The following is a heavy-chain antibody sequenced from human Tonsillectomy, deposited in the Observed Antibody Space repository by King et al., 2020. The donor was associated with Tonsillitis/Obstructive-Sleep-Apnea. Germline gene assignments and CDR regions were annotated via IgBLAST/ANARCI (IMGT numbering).Heavy chain of an antibody. V-gene: IGHV3-11*05. Sequence: HVQLVESGGGLVKPGGSLRLSCAASGFTFSDYYMSWIRQAPGKGLEWVSYISSSSSYTNYADSVKGRFTISRDNAKNSLYLQMNSLRAEDTAVYYCAIDFRGYCSSTSCYMAEYFQHWGQGTLVTVSS. CDR3: AIDFRGYCSSTSCYMAEYFQH. CDR1: GFTFSDYY. CDR2: ISSSSSYT. D-gene: IGHD2-2*02. J-gene: IGHJ1*01.